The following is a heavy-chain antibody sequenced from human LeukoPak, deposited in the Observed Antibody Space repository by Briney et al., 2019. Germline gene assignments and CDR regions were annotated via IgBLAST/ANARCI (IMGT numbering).Heavy chain of an antibody. Sequence: GGSLRLSCAASGFTFSSYWMSWVRQAPGKGLEWVANIKQDGSEKYYVDSVKGRFTISRDNAKNSLYLQMNSLRAEDTAVYYCARAPVRVAVAGSYWYFDLWGRGTLVTVSS. CDR3: ARAPVRVAVAGSYWYFDL. CDR2: IKQDGSEK. J-gene: IGHJ2*01. V-gene: IGHV3-7*01. CDR1: GFTFSSYW. D-gene: IGHD6-19*01.